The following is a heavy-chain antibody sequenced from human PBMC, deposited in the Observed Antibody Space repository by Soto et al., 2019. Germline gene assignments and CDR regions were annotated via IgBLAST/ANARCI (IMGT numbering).Heavy chain of an antibody. CDR2: VSYSGRT. Sequence: PAENLFLTFAASGGSFNKYCCNWSRQPPLKGLEWIGYVSYSGRTNYNPSLKSRVNMRVDKSKNQFSLNNLRAGETAVYYCARESLKGGMDVWGQGTTVTVSS. CDR1: GGSFNKYC. V-gene: IGHV4-59*01. CDR3: ARESLKGGMDV. J-gene: IGHJ6*02.